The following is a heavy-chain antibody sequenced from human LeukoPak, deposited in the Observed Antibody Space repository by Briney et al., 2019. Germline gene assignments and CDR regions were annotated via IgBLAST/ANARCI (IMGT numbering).Heavy chain of an antibody. CDR3: AKGYGSSTSCYLSGEYYFDY. Sequence: GGSLRLSCAASGFTFSSYAMSWVRQAPGKGLEWVSAISGSGGSTYYADSVKGRFTISRDNSKNTLYLQMNSLRAEDTAVYYCAKGYGSSTSCYLSGEYYFDYWGQGTLVTVSS. CDR1: GFTFSSYA. J-gene: IGHJ4*02. V-gene: IGHV3-23*01. D-gene: IGHD2-2*01. CDR2: ISGSGGST.